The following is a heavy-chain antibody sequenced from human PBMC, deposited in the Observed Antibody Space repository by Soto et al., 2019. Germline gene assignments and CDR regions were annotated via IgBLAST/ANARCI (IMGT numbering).Heavy chain of an antibody. Sequence: SQTLSLTCAISGDSVSSNSSACNWIRQSPSRGLEWLGRTYYRSKWFNDYAVSVKSRITINPDTSKNQFSLQLNSATPEDTAAYYCARDVGQLVGDYWGQGTLVTVSS. D-gene: IGHD6-6*01. J-gene: IGHJ4*02. CDR2: TYYRSKWFN. CDR1: GDSVSSNSSA. V-gene: IGHV6-1*01. CDR3: ARDVGQLVGDY.